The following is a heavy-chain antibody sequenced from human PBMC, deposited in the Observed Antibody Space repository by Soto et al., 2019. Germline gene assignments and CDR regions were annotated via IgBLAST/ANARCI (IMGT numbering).Heavy chain of an antibody. CDR1: GYSFTGLY. CDR3: ARGYTYGSFDN. V-gene: IGHV1-2*02. J-gene: IGHJ4*02. Sequence: QVQLVQSGAEVKEPGASVKVSCRASGYSFTGLYIHWVRQAPGQGLEWMGWINPNTGDISYAERFLGRVIMTRDTSISTAYMELNWLRSDDTAVYYCARGYTYGSFDNWAQGTLVTVSS. D-gene: IGHD5-18*01. CDR2: INPNTGDI.